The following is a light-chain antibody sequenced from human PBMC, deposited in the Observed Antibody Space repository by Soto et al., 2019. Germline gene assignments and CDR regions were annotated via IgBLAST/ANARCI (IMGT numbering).Light chain of an antibody. CDR2: DVT. J-gene: IGLJ2*01. CDR3: CSYAGSYTVI. CDR1: SSDVGGYNY. V-gene: IGLV2-11*01. Sequence: QSALTQPRSVSGSPGQSVTISCTGSSSDVGGYNYVSWYQQYPGKAPKLLIFDVTKRPTGVPDSFSGSKSGNTASLTISGLQAEDEANYYCCSYAGSYTVIFGGGTKLTVL.